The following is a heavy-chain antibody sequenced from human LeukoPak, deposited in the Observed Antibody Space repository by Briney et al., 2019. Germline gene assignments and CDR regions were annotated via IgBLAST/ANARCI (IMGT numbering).Heavy chain of an antibody. J-gene: IGHJ4*02. Sequence: GGSLRLSCAASGFTFDDYGISWVRQAPGKGLEWVSGINWNGGSTGYADSVKGRFTISRDNAKNSLYLQMNSLRAEDTALYYCARDLRVAVAGTFDYWGQGTLVTVSS. CDR1: GFTFDDYG. V-gene: IGHV3-20*04. CDR3: ARDLRVAVAGTFDY. D-gene: IGHD6-19*01. CDR2: INWNGGST.